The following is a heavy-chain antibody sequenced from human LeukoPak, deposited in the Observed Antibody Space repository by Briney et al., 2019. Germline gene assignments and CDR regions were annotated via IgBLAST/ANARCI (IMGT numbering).Heavy chain of an antibody. J-gene: IGHJ4*02. Sequence: GGSLRLSCAASGFTFSDYYMSWIRQAPGKGLEWVSYISSSGSTTYYADSVKGRFTISRDNSKNTLYLQMNSLRAEDTAVYYCANGYSYGFRNYWGQGTLVTVSS. CDR1: GFTFSDYY. CDR2: ISSSGSTT. CDR3: ANGYSYGFRNY. V-gene: IGHV3-11*01. D-gene: IGHD5-18*01.